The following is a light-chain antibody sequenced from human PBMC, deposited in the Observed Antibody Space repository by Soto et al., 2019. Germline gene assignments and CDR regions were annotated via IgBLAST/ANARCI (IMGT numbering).Light chain of an antibody. CDR1: QSVSSSY. CDR2: GAS. V-gene: IGKV3-20*01. Sequence: EIVLTQSPGTLSLSPGERATLSCRASQSVSSSYLAWYQQKPGQAPRLLSYGASSRATGIPDRFSGSGSGTDFTLTISRLEPEDFAVYYCQQYGSSPTATFGQGTKLEIK. CDR3: QQYGSSPTAT. J-gene: IGKJ2*01.